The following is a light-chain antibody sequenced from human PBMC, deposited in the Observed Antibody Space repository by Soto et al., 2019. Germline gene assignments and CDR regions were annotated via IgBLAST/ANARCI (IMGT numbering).Light chain of an antibody. CDR1: SGHSSYA. CDR3: QTWDTGARVV. CDR2: LSSDGSH. J-gene: IGLJ2*01. V-gene: IGLV4-69*01. Sequence: QSVLTQSPSASASLGASVKLTCTLSSGHSSYAIAWHQQQPEKGPRYLMKLSSDGSHSKGGGIPDRFSGSSPGAERYLTISRLQSEDEADDYCQTWDTGARVVFGGGTKVTVL.